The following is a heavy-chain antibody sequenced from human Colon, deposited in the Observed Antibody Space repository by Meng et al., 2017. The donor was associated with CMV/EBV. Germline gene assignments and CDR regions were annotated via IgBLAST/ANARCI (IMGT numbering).Heavy chain of an antibody. J-gene: IGHJ4*02. CDR1: GFAFNNAW. CDR2: SNGDGTVT. CDR3: ARSGVLFALDY. D-gene: IGHD2-15*01. V-gene: IGHV3-74*01. Sequence: CVVSGFAFNNAWMHWVRQDAGKGLVWLSRSNGDGTVTGYADSVRGRFTISRDNAKNTLYLQMSGLRAEDTAVYYCARSGVLFALDYWGQGTLVTVSS.